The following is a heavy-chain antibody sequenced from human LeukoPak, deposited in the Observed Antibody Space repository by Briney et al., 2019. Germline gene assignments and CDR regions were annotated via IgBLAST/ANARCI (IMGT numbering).Heavy chain of an antibody. V-gene: IGHV4-59*01. Sequence: PSETLSLTCTVSGVSISDYYWTWIRQPPGKGLEWIGYIHYTGSTNYHPSLKSRVTLSVDTSKKEFSLKLRSVTAADTAVYYCARGLLVGNTGYHFDYWGQGTLVTVSS. D-gene: IGHD1-26*01. CDR2: IHYTGST. CDR1: GVSISDYY. CDR3: ARGLLVGNTGYHFDY. J-gene: IGHJ4*02.